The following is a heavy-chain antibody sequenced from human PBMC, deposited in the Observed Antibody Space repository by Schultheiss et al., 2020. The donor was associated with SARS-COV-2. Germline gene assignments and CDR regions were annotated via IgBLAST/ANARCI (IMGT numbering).Heavy chain of an antibody. CDR2: ISSNGGST. CDR1: GFTFSSYA. CDR3: VKAPIGGSYAFDY. J-gene: IGHJ4*02. Sequence: GVLKISCSASGFTFSSYAMHWVRQAPGKGLEYVSAISSNGGSTYYADSVKGRFTISRDNSKNTLYLQMSSLRAEDTAVYYCVKAPIGGSYAFDYWGQGALVTVSS. V-gene: IGHV3-64D*06. D-gene: IGHD1-26*01.